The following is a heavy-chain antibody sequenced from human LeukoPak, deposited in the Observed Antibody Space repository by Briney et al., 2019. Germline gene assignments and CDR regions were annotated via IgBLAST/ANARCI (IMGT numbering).Heavy chain of an antibody. CDR1: GGSFSGYY. CDR3: ARVGYDFWSGHFPRYMDV. Sequence: SETLSLTRAVYGGSFSGYYWSWIRQPPGKGLEWIGEIDHSGSTNYNPSLKSRVTISVDTSKNQFSLKLSSVTAADTAVYYCARVGYDFWSGHFPRYMDVWGKGTTVTVSS. D-gene: IGHD3-3*01. J-gene: IGHJ6*03. V-gene: IGHV4-34*01. CDR2: IDHSGST.